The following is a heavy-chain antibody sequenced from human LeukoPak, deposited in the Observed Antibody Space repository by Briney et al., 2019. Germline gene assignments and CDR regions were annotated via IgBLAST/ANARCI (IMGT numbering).Heavy chain of an antibody. Sequence: SETLSLTCTVSGGSISSYYWSWIRQPPGKGLEWIGYIYYSGSTNYNPSLKSRVTISVDTSKNQFSLKLSSLTAADTAVYYCASRTPSIAALLGYYYMDVWGKGTTVTVSS. J-gene: IGHJ6*03. CDR2: IYYSGST. CDR3: ASRTPSIAALLGYYYMDV. CDR1: GGSISSYY. D-gene: IGHD6-6*01. V-gene: IGHV4-59*12.